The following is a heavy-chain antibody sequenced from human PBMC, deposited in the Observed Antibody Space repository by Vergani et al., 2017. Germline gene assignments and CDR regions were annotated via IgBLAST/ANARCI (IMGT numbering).Heavy chain of an antibody. CDR2: IYYSGST. Sequence: QVQLQESGPGLVKPSETLSLTCTVSGGSVSSGSYYWSWIRQPAGKGLEWIGYIYYSGSTNYNPSLKSRVTISVDTSKNQFSLKLSSVTAADTAVYYCARDLGGSSWLNFFDYWGQGTLVTVSS. CDR3: ARDLGGSSWLNFFDY. CDR1: GGSVSSGSYY. J-gene: IGHJ4*02. V-gene: IGHV4-61*10. D-gene: IGHD6-13*01.